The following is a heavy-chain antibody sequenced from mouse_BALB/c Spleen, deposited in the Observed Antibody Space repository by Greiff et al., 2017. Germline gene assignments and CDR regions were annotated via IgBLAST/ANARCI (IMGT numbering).Heavy chain of an antibody. CDR2: IYPGDGST. V-gene: IGHV1S56*01. J-gene: IGHJ4*01. CDR3: ARGDGYGYAMDY. CDR1: GYTFTSYY. D-gene: IGHD2-2*01. Sequence: QVQLQQSGPELVKPGASVKMSCKASGYTFTSYYIHWVKQRPGQGLEWIGWIYPGDGSTKYNEKFKGKTTLTADKSSSTAYMLLSSLTSEDSAIYFCARGDGYGYAMDYWGQGTSVTVSS.